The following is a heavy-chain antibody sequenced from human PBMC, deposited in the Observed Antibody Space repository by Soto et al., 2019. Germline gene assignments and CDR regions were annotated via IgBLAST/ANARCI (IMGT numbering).Heavy chain of an antibody. V-gene: IGHV3-23*01. J-gene: IGHJ4*02. CDR3: ATSWFDFLYHFDY. CDR2: VSGSGDKT. D-gene: IGHD3-10*01. Sequence: EVQLLDSGGGLVQPGGSLRLSCAASGFIFKHYAMNWIRQAPGKGLEWVSSVSGSGDKTYYADSVKGRFTISRDNSKNTLYLDISSVRAEDTAIYYCATSWFDFLYHFDYWGQGALVLVSS. CDR1: GFIFKHYA.